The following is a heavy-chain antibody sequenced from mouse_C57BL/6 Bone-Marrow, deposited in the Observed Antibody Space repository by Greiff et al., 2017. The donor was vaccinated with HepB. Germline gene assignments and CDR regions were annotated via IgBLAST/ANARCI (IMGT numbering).Heavy chain of an antibody. CDR3: AAMVTTGYYYAMDY. V-gene: IGHV1-82*01. CDR1: GYAFSSSW. Sequence: VQLQQSGPELVKPGASVKISCKASGYAFSSSWMNWVKQRPGKGLEWIGRIYPGDGDTNYNGKFKGKATLTADKSSSTAYMQLSSLTSEDSAVYFCAAMVTTGYYYAMDYWGQGTSVTVSS. J-gene: IGHJ4*01. D-gene: IGHD2-2*01. CDR2: IYPGDGDT.